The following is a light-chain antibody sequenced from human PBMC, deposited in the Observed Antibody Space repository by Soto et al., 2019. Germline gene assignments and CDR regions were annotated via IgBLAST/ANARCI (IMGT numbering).Light chain of an antibody. J-gene: IGLJ1*01. CDR3: SSYSSSTVRYV. V-gene: IGLV2-14*01. Sequence: QSVLTQPASVSGSPGQSITMSCTGTSSDVGSYDFVSWYQQHPGKAHKLLIYEVSNRTSGVSARFSGSKSDNTASLTISVLQAAYEADYYCSSYSSSTVRYVFGSGTKLTVL. CDR1: SSDVGSYDF. CDR2: EVS.